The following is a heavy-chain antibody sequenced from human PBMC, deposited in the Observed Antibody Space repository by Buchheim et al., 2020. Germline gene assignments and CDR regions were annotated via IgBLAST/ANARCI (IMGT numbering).Heavy chain of an antibody. J-gene: IGHJ4*02. CDR2: INPNSGGT. D-gene: IGHD1-26*01. CDR1: GYTFTGYY. Sequence: QVQLVQSGAEVKKPGASVKVSCKASGYTFTGYYMHWVRQAPGQGLEWMGWINPNSGGTNYAQTIKGRVTMTRETSISTDDMELSRLRSDDTAVYYCARAGSYPTMFDYWGQGTL. CDR3: ARAGSYPTMFDY. V-gene: IGHV1-2*02.